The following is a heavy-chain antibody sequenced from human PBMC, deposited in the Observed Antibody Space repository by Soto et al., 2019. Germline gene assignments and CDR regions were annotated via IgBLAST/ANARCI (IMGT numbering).Heavy chain of an antibody. CDR3: ARHASIVRIGVDVFDI. CDR1: GASTSNYY. Sequence: PSETLSLTCTVSGASTSNYYWSWIRQSPGKGLEWIGYIYYTGSTNYNPSLKGRVTISINTSQNQLSLRLGSVTAADTAVYHCARHASIVRIGVDVFDIWGQGTMVTVSS. V-gene: IGHV4-59*01. J-gene: IGHJ3*02. CDR2: IYYTGST. D-gene: IGHD3-10*01.